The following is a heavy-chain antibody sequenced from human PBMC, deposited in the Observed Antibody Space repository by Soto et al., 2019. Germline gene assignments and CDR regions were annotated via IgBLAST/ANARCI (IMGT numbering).Heavy chain of an antibody. D-gene: IGHD2-21*02. Sequence: QVQLVESGGGVVQPGRSLRLSCAASGFTFSSYGMHWVRQAPGKGLEWVAVISYDGSNKYYADSVKGRFTISRDNSKNTLYLQMNSLRAEDTAVYYCAKVVGLAYCGGDCYQDDYWGQGTLVTVSS. CDR1: GFTFSSYG. J-gene: IGHJ4*02. CDR3: AKVVGLAYCGGDCYQDDY. CDR2: ISYDGSNK. V-gene: IGHV3-30*18.